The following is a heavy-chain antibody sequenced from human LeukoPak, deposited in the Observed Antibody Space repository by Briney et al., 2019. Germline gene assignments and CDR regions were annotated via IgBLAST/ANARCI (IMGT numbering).Heavy chain of an antibody. CDR2: INPNSGDT. Sequence: ASVKVSCKASGYTFTGYYMHWVRQAPGQGLEWMGWINPNSGDTHYAQNFQARVTMTRDTSISTVYMDLSRLRSDDTAVYYCARVGSSGRTYYFDYWGQGTLVTVSS. CDR3: ARVGSSGRTYYFDY. V-gene: IGHV1-2*02. CDR1: GYTFTGYY. D-gene: IGHD6-19*01. J-gene: IGHJ4*02.